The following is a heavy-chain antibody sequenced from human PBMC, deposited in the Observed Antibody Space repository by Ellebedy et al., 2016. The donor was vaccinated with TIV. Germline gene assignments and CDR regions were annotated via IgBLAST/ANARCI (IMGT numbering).Heavy chain of an antibody. Sequence: ASVKVSCXASGYTFTSYGISWVRQAPGQGLEWMGWISAYNGNTNYAQKLQGRVTMTTDTSTSTAYMELRSLRSDDTAVYYCARDRDYDPTLDYYYYGMDVWGQGTTVTVSS. J-gene: IGHJ6*02. V-gene: IGHV1-18*01. CDR2: ISAYNGNT. CDR3: ARDRDYDPTLDYYYYGMDV. CDR1: GYTFTSYG. D-gene: IGHD4-17*01.